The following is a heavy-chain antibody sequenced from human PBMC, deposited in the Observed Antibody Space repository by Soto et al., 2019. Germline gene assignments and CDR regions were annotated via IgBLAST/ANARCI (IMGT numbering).Heavy chain of an antibody. Sequence: QVQLVESGGGVVQPGRSLRLSCVASGFNLSNYSMHWVRQAPGKGLEWVAVISYEGSNKYYADSVKGRFTISSDNPKNTLDLQMNSLRVEDTAVHYWARDHWGGDCWGYFDFWGQGLLVTVSS. CDR2: ISYEGSNK. D-gene: IGHD2-21*02. V-gene: IGHV3-30-3*01. J-gene: IGHJ4*02. CDR1: GFNLSNYS. CDR3: ARDHWGGDCWGYFDF.